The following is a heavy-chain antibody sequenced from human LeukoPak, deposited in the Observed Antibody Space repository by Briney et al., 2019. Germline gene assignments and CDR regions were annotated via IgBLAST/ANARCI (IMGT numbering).Heavy chain of an antibody. V-gene: IGHV3-48*03. J-gene: IGHJ4*02. D-gene: IGHD6-19*01. CDR1: GFTFSSYG. CDR2: ISSSGSTI. Sequence: PGGSLRLSCAASGFTFSSYGMNWVRQAPGKGPEWVSYISSSGSTIYYADSVKGRFTISRDNAKNSLYLQMNSLRAEDTAVYYCARVPAVAGGNWGQGTLVTVSS. CDR3: ARVPAVAGGN.